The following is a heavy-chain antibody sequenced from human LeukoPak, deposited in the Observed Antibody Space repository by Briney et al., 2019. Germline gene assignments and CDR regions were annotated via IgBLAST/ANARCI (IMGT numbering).Heavy chain of an antibody. CDR3: ARGGRTLEFDY. D-gene: IGHD1-26*01. CDR2: LSTSSSYI. V-gene: IGHV3-21*01. J-gene: IGHJ4*02. CDR1: GFSFSDYT. Sequence: TGGSLRLSCAASGFSFSDYTMNWVRQAPGEGLEWVSSLSTSSSYIYYADSVRGRFTISRDNAKNPLYLQMNSLGAEDTAVYYCARGGRTLEFDYWGQGTLVTVSS.